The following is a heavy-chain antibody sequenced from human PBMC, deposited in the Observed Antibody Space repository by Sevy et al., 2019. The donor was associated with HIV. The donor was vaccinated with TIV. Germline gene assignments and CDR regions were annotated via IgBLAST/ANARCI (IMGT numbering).Heavy chain of an antibody. J-gene: IGHJ4*02. CDR1: GFTFGNYA. Sequence: GGSLRLSCAASGFTFGNYAMNWVRQAPGKGLEWVSSISGTTIDTSYADSVKGRFTISRDNSQNTLYLAMNSLRAEDTAVYYCAKDRTYSLSSDYLDHWGQGTLVTVSS. D-gene: IGHD6-6*01. CDR3: AKDRTYSLSSDYLDH. V-gene: IGHV3-23*01. CDR2: ISGTTIDT.